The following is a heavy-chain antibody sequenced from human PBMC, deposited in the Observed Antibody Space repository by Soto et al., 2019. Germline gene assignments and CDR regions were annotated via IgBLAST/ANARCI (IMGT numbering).Heavy chain of an antibody. V-gene: IGHV4-4*07. CDR2: VYATGTT. J-gene: IGHJ5*02. Sequence: QVQLQESGPGLLKASETLSLSCSVSGGSISKFYWSWIRKTAGKGLESLGRVYATGTTDYNPSLRSRVTMSVDISKKTFSLRLTSVTAADTGVYYCVRDGSKTLRDWFDPWGQGKLVTVSS. CDR3: VRDGSKTLRDWFDP. CDR1: GGSISKFY. D-gene: IGHD4-17*01.